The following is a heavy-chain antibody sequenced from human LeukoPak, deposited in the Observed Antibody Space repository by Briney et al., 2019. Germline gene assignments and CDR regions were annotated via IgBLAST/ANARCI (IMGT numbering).Heavy chain of an antibody. D-gene: IGHD5-24*01. CDR1: GGSISSSSYY. CDR3: ARVGGKDGYNFDY. CDR2: IYYSGST. Sequence: PSETLSLTCTVSGGSISSSSYYWGWIRQPPGKGLEWIGSIYYSGSTYYNPSLKSRVTISVDTSKNQFSLKLSSVTAADTAVYYCARVGGKDGYNFDYWGQGTLVTVSS. J-gene: IGHJ4*02. V-gene: IGHV4-39*07.